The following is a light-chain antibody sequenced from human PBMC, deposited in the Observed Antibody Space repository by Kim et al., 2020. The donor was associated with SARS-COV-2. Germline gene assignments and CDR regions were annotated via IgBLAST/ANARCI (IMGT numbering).Light chain of an antibody. CDR1: QSVSSN. V-gene: IGKV3-15*01. Sequence: EIVMTQSPATLSVSPGERATLSCRASQSVSSNLAWYQQKPGQAPRLLIYRASTRATGIPATFSGSGSGTEFTLTISSLQSEDFAVYYCQQYNNWPRTFGQGTKVEIK. CDR3: QQYNNWPRT. CDR2: RAS. J-gene: IGKJ1*01.